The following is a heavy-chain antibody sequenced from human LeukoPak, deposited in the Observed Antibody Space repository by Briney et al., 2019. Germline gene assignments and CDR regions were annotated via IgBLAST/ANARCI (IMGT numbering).Heavy chain of an antibody. V-gene: IGHV3-23*01. CDR2: ISGSGGNT. CDR1: GFTFSSNG. CDR3: AKGVKHIVVVTAQHYFDY. J-gene: IGHJ4*02. D-gene: IGHD2-21*02. Sequence: GGSLRLSCAASGFTFSSNGMSWVRQAPGKGLEWVSSISGSGGNTYYAASVKGRFTISRDNSKNTLYLQMNSLRADDTAVYYCAKGVKHIVVVTAQHYFDYWGQGTLVTVSS.